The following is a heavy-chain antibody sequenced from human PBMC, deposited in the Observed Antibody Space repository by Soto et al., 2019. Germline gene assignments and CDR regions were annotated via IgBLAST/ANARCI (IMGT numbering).Heavy chain of an antibody. J-gene: IGHJ4*02. Sequence: FTVSGGSISSGGYYWSWIRQHPGKGLEWIGYIYYSGSTYYNPSLKSRVTISVDPSKNQFSLKLSSVTAADTAVYYCAGICTNGACYKGECDYLGQGTLVTVSS. CDR2: IYYSGST. CDR3: AGICTNGACYKGECDY. CDR1: GGSISSGGYY. D-gene: IGHD2-8*01. V-gene: IGHV4-31*03.